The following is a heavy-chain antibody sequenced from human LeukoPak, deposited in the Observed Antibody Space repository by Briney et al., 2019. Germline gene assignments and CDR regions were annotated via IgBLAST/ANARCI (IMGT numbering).Heavy chain of an antibody. CDR2: ISGSGAST. D-gene: IGHD3-16*02. CDR3: AKDPSGASIVRYFDY. CDR1: GFTFSCYA. Sequence: GGSLRLSCAASGFTFSCYAMSWVRQAPGKGLEWVSVISGSGASTFYADSVKGRFSISRDNSKNTLYLQMNSLRAEDTAVYYCAKDPSGASIVRYFDYWGQGTLVIVSS. J-gene: IGHJ4*02. V-gene: IGHV3-23*01.